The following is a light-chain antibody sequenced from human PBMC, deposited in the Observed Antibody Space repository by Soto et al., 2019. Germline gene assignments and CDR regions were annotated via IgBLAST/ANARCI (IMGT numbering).Light chain of an antibody. CDR1: TSDVGGYSY. J-gene: IGLJ2*01. CDR2: DVT. Sequence: QSVLTQAASVSGSPGQSITISCTGTTSDVGGYSYVSWYQHHPGKAPKLMIYDVTKRPSGVSNRFSGSKSGNTASLTISGLQTEDEADYYCSAYTHSNTVIFGGGTKVTVL. V-gene: IGLV2-14*01. CDR3: SAYTHSNTVI.